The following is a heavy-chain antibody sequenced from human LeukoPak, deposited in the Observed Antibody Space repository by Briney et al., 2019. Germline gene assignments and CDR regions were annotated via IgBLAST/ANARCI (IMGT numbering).Heavy chain of an antibody. CDR2: LDPEDGAT. J-gene: IGHJ3*02. CDR3: ATDYGDYAAFDI. D-gene: IGHD4-17*01. V-gene: IGHV1-24*01. Sequence: ASVKVSCKVSGYXLTELSMHWVRQAPGKGLEWMGGLDPEDGATIYAQKFQGRVTMTEDTSTDTAYMELSSLRSEDTAVYYCATDYGDYAAFDIWGQGTMATVSS. CDR1: GYXLTELS.